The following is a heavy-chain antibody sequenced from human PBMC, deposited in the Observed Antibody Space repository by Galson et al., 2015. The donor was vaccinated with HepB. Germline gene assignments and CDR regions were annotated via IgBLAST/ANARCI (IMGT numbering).Heavy chain of an antibody. V-gene: IGHV3-23*01. Sequence: LRLSCAASGVTFRSYAMSWVRQAPGKGLEWVSSLSGSGGSTYYADSVKGRFTISRDNSKDTLYLQMNSLRVEDTAVYYCAKATAVAAPGCFDYWGQGTLVTVSS. D-gene: IGHD6-19*01. CDR3: AKATAVAAPGCFDY. J-gene: IGHJ4*02. CDR1: GVTFRSYA. CDR2: LSGSGGST.